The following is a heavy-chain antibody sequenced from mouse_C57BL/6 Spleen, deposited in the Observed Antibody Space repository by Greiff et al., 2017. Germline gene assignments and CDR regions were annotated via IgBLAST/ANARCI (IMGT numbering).Heavy chain of an antibody. V-gene: IGHV1-58*01. CDR3: ARSAPYYDYDGNWYFDV. CDR1: GYTFTSYG. J-gene: IGHJ1*03. CDR2: IYIGNGYT. Sequence: VQLQQSGAELVRPGSSVKMSCKTSGYTFTSYGINWVKQRPGQGLEWIGYIYIGNGYTEYNEKFKGKATLTSDTSSSTAYRQLSSLTSEDSAIYFCARSAPYYDYDGNWYFDVWGTGTTVTVSS. D-gene: IGHD2-4*01.